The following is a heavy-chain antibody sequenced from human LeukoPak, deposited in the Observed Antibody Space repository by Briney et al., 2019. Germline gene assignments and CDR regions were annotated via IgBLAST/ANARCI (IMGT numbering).Heavy chain of an antibody. CDR2: ISSSGSTI. CDR1: GFTFSSYS. Sequence: GGSLRLSCAASGFTFSSYSMDWVRQAPGKGLEWVSYISSSGSTIYYADSVKGRFTISRDNAKNSLYLQMNSLRAEDTAVYYCARVGSVDTAMAPYYYYYYGMDVWGQGTTVTVSS. J-gene: IGHJ6*02. CDR3: ARVGSVDTAMAPYYYYYYGMDV. D-gene: IGHD5-18*01. V-gene: IGHV3-48*04.